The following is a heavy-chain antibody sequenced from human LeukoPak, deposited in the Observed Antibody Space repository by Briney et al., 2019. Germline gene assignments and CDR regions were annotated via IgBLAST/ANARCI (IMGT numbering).Heavy chain of an antibody. V-gene: IGHV1-69*13. J-gene: IGHJ6*02. CDR1: GGTFSSYA. CDR3: ARESNLVPAAIPRVYYYGMDV. CDR2: IIPIFGTA. D-gene: IGHD2-2*02. Sequence: SVKVSCTASGGTFSSYAISWVRQAPGQGLEWMGGIIPIFGTANYAQKFQGRVTITADESTSTAYMELSSLRSEDTAVYYCARESNLVPAAIPRVYYYGMDVGAKGPRSPSP.